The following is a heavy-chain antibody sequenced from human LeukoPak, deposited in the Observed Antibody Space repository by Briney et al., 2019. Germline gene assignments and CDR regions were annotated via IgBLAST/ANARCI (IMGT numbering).Heavy chain of an antibody. V-gene: IGHV4-59*01. Sequence: SETLSLTCTVSGGSLSSYYWSWIRQPPGKGLDWMGYISDSGSSNYNPSLKCRVTISVDTSKKQFSLNLYSVTAADTAFYYCARVRYCGGDCTSYMDVWGKGTTVTVSS. D-gene: IGHD2-21*02. CDR2: ISDSGSS. CDR1: GGSLSSYY. CDR3: ARVRYCGGDCTSYMDV. J-gene: IGHJ6*03.